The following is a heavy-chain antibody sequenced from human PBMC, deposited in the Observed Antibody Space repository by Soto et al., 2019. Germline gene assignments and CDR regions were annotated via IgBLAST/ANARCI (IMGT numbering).Heavy chain of an antibody. J-gene: IGHJ4*02. D-gene: IGHD6-25*01. V-gene: IGHV3-48*02. CDR2: ISSTSRNI. CDR3: ARAALYGYDY. CDR1: GFTFRDYG. Sequence: HPGGSLRLSCAASGFTFRDYGMNWVRQAPGRGLEWVAYISSTSRNIYNADSVKGRFTISRDNAKNSLYLQMNSLRDEDTAVYYCARAALYGYDYWGQGTLVTVSS.